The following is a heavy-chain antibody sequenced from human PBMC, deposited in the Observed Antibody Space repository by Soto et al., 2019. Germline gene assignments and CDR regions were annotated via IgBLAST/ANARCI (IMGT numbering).Heavy chain of an antibody. D-gene: IGHD3-22*01. V-gene: IGHV1-69*13. CDR3: ASTYYYDSSGYYKPYYYYYYGMDV. J-gene: IGHJ6*02. Sequence: ASVKVSCKASGGTFSSYAISWVRQAPGQGLEWMGGIIPIFGTANYAQKFQGRVTITADESTSTAYMELSSLRSEDTAVYYCASTYYYDSSGYYKPYYYYYYGMDVWGQGTTVTVSS. CDR1: GGTFSSYA. CDR2: IIPIFGTA.